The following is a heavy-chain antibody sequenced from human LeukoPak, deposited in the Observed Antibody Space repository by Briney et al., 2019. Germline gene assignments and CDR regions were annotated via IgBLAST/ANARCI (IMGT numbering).Heavy chain of an antibody. CDR1: GDSISYFY. CDR2: ISGSGST. J-gene: IGHJ4*02. D-gene: IGHD1-26*01. Sequence: SETLSLTCSVSGDSISYFYWSWIRQAAGKGLEWIGRISGSGSTDYNASLKSRVTMSVDTSKNQLSLKVISVTAADTAVYYCARVVGAIFDYWGQGTLVTVSS. V-gene: IGHV4-4*07. CDR3: ARVVGAIFDY.